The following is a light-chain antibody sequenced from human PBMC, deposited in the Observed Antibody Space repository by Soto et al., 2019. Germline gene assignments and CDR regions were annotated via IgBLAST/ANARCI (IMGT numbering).Light chain of an antibody. CDR3: QEYGSSAWT. V-gene: IGKV3-20*01. CDR2: GAS. Sequence: EIVLTQSPGTLSLSPGERATLSCRASQRVSSSFLAWYQQKPDQAPRLVIYGASSSATGITDRFSGSGCGTDFALTISRVGPEDFAVYCCQEYGSSAWTFGQGTKVEIK. J-gene: IGKJ1*01. CDR1: QRVSSSF.